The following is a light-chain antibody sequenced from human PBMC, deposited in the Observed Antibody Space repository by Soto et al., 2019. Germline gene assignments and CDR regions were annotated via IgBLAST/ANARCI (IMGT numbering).Light chain of an antibody. CDR2: EGT. J-gene: IGLJ2*01. CDR1: SGDVGSFKL. V-gene: IGLV2-23*01. Sequence: QSVLTQPASVSGSPGQSITISCTGASGDVGSFKLVSWYRQHPDKAPKLMIYEGTKRPSGISDRFSGSKSGGTASLTISGLQAEDEADYYCCLYAANSPSVVFGGGTKLTVL. CDR3: CLYAANSPSVV.